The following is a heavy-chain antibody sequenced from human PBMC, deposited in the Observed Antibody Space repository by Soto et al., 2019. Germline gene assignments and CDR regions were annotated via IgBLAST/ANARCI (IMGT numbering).Heavy chain of an antibody. J-gene: IGHJ4*02. CDR1: GVTLSSHG. V-gene: IGHV3-74*01. CDR2: INSDGSGT. CDR3: VDPYFFDQ. Sequence: ECLTLSSAASGVTLSSHGVHWVRQAPGKGLVWVARINSDGSGTSYADSVKGRFTISRDNAKDTLYLQMNSLRAEDTAVYYCVDPYFFDQWGQGTLVTVS.